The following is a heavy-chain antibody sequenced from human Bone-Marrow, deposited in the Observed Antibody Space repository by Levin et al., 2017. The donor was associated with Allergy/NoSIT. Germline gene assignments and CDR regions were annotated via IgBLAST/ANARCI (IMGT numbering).Heavy chain of an antibody. CDR1: GFSVSSNY. V-gene: IGHV3-53*01. CDR3: ARGGKTVAVEYYFDY. CDR2: LFGGGST. Sequence: GGSLRLSCAASGFSVSSNYMTWVRQAPGKGLEWVSVLFGGGSTYYADSVKGRFTISRDNSKNTLYLQMNSLRADDTAVYYCARGGKTVAVEYYFDYWGQGTLVTVSS. J-gene: IGHJ4*02. D-gene: IGHD6-19*01.